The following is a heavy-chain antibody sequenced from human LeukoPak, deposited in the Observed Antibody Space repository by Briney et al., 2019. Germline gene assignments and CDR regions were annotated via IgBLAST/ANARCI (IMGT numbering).Heavy chain of an antibody. CDR3: ARAPYSGSYSN. Sequence: PSETLSLTCTVSGGSISSSDFYWGWIRQPPGKGLEWIGSMYYSGSTYYNPSLKSRVTISVDTSKNQFSLKLSSVTAADTAVYYCARAPYSGSYSNWGQGTLVTVSS. J-gene: IGHJ4*02. CDR2: MYYSGST. CDR1: GGSISSSDFY. D-gene: IGHD1-26*01. V-gene: IGHV4-39*07.